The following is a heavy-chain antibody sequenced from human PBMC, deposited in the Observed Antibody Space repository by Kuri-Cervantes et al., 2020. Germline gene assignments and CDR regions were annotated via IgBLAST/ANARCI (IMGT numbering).Heavy chain of an antibody. D-gene: IGHD3-10*01. V-gene: IGHV1-2*04. CDR1: GYTFTGYY. CDR2: INPNSGGT. CDR3: ARDRTLWFGTGYGMDV. Sequence: ASVKVSCKASGYTFTGYYMHWVRQAPGQGLEWMGWINPNSGGTNYAQKFQGWVTMTRDTSISTAYMELSRLRSDDTAVYYCARDRTLWFGTGYGMDVWGQGTTVIVSS. J-gene: IGHJ6*02.